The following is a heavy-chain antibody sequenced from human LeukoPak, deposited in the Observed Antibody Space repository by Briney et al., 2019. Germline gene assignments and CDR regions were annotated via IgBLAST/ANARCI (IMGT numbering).Heavy chain of an antibody. Sequence: GGSLRLSCAASGFTFSNYAMSWVRQAPGKGLEWVSIITGYSESTYYADSVKGRFTISTDNSQNTLYLQMNSLRVEDTAIYYCAKYRSGYLYYFDSWGRGTLVTVSS. CDR1: GFTFSNYA. CDR2: ITGYSEST. V-gene: IGHV3-23*01. D-gene: IGHD3-22*01. CDR3: AKYRSGYLYYFDS. J-gene: IGHJ4*02.